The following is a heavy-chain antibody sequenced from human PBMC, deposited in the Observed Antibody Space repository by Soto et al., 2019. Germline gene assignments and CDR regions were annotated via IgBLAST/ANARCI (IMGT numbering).Heavy chain of an antibody. CDR2: IYYSGTT. CDR1: GGSISSSSYY. D-gene: IGHD6-6*01. Sequence: PSETLSLTCSVSGGSISSSSYYWAWVRQPPGKGLEWIGSIYYSGTTFYNPSLKSRLTISVDTSKNQFSLKLTSVNAADTAVYYCARRRLRQLEGLDPWGQGTLVTVSS. V-gene: IGHV4-39*01. CDR3: ARRRLRQLEGLDP. J-gene: IGHJ5*02.